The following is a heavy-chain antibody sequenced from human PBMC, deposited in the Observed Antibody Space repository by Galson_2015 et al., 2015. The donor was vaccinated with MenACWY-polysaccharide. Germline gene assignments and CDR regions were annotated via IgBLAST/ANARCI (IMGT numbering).Heavy chain of an antibody. D-gene: IGHD6-19*01. Sequence: SLRLSCAASAFTVSSNHMSWVRQAPGEGLEWVSVIYSGGSTYCADSVKGRFTISRDNSKNTLYLQMNSLRAEDTALYYCARLAVDNYFDYWGQGTLVAVSS. J-gene: IGHJ4*02. V-gene: IGHV3-66*01. CDR2: IYSGGST. CDR3: ARLAVDNYFDY. CDR1: AFTVSSNH.